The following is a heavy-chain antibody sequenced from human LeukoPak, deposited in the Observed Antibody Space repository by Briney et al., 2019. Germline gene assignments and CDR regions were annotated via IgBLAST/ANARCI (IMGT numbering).Heavy chain of an antibody. J-gene: IGHJ4*02. V-gene: IGHV3-48*04. CDR3: ARGGLAQGVNHY. CDR2: IHRSGTPT. Sequence: GGSLRLSCGASGFAFSSYSMNWVRQAPGKGLECISYIHRSGTPTYYSDSVKGRFTISRDNAKNTLYLQMNSLRAEDTAVYYCARGGLAQGVNHYWGQGTLVTVSS. D-gene: IGHD3-10*01. CDR1: GFAFSSYS.